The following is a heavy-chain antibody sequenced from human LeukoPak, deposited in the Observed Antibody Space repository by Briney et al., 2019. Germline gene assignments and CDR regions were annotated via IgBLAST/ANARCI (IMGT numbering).Heavy chain of an antibody. J-gene: IGHJ4*02. CDR3: TRDPRRLDY. Sequence: GGSLRLSCTVSGFTFSDYYMTWVRQAPGKGLEWLSYISGNSGDINYLDSVRGRFNISRDNAKNSLYLQMNSLRVEDTAVYYCTRDPRRLDYLGQGTLVIVSS. V-gene: IGHV3-11*05. CDR2: ISGNSGDI. CDR1: GFTFSDYY.